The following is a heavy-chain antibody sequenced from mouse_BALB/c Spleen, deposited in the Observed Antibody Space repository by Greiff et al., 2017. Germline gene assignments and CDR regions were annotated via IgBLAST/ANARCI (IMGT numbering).Heavy chain of an antibody. V-gene: IGHV1-9*01. Sequence: QVQLKESGAELMKPGASVKISCKATGYTFSSYWIEWVKQRPGHGLEWIGEILPGSGSTNYNEKFKGKATFTADTSSNTAYMQLSSLTSEDSAVYYCARGRRRYAMDYWCQGTSVTVSS. CDR2: ILPGSGST. CDR1: GYTFSSYW. D-gene: IGHD3-3*01. J-gene: IGHJ4*01. CDR3: ARGRRRYAMDY.